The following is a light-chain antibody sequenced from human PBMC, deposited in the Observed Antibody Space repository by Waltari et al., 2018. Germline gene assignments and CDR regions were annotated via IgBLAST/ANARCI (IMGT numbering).Light chain of an antibody. V-gene: IGLV2-14*01. J-gene: IGLJ2*01. CDR1: SSDVGGYNY. CDR2: EVS. Sequence: QSALTQPASVSGSPGQSITIPCTGPSSDVGGYNYVSWYQQHPGKAPKLMIYEVSNRPSGVSNRLSGSKSGNTASLTISGLQAEDEADYYCSSYTSSSTLGVFGGGTKLTVL. CDR3: SSYTSSSTLGV.